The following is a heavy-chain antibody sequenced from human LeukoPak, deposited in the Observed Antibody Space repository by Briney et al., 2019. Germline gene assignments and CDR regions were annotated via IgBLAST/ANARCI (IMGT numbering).Heavy chain of an antibody. Sequence: SETLSLTCTVSGGSLSSYYWSWIRQPPGTGLERIGYIYYSGSANYSPSLKSRVAISVDTSKNQFSLKLSSVPAADTAVYYCARGGGAQLGWYFDLWGRGTLVTVSS. CDR1: GGSLSSYY. CDR2: IYYSGSA. CDR3: ARGGGAQLGWYFDL. V-gene: IGHV4-59*01. J-gene: IGHJ2*01. D-gene: IGHD5-24*01.